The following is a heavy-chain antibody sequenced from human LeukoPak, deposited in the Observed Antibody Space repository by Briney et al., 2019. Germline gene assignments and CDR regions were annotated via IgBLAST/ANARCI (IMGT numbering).Heavy chain of an antibody. J-gene: IGHJ4*02. Sequence: ASVKVSCKASGYTFTGYYMHWVRQAPGQGLEWMGWINPNSGGTNYAQKFQGRVTMTRDTSISTAYMELSRLRSDDTAVYYCARDHGGSYYELAYYFDYWGQGTLVTVSS. V-gene: IGHV1-2*02. CDR2: INPNSGGT. D-gene: IGHD1-26*01. CDR1: GYTFTGYY. CDR3: ARDHGGSYYELAYYFDY.